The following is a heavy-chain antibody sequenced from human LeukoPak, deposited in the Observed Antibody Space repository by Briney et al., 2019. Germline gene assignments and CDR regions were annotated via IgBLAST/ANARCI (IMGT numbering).Heavy chain of an antibody. V-gene: IGHV3-64*01. CDR3: ARARSSYGYGDAFDI. CDR1: GFTFSSYA. D-gene: IGHD5-18*01. CDR2: ISGNGGST. Sequence: GGSLRLSCAASGFTFSSYAMHWVRQAPGKGLEYVSAISGNGGSTYYANSVKGRFTISRDNSKNTLYLQMGSLRAEDTAVYYCARARSSYGYGDAFDIWGQGTMVTVSS. J-gene: IGHJ3*02.